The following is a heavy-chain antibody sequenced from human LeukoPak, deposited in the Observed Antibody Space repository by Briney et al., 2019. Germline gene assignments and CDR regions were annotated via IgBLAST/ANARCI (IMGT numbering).Heavy chain of an antibody. CDR2: IYYSGST. J-gene: IGHJ3*02. Sequence: SETLSLTCTVSGGSISSYYWSWIRQPPGKGLEWIGYIYYSGSTNYNPSLKSRVTISVDTSKNQFSLKLSSVTAADTAVYYCASNGWYSGDAFDIWGQGTMVTVSS. D-gene: IGHD6-19*01. CDR3: ASNGWYSGDAFDI. V-gene: IGHV4-59*01. CDR1: GGSISSYY.